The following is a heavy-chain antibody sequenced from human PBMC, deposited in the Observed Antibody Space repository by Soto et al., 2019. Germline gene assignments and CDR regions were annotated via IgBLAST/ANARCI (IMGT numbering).Heavy chain of an antibody. Sequence: SAKVSCKASGYTFTSYYMHWVRQARGQRLEWIGWIVVGSGNTNYAQKFQERVTITRDMSTSTAYMELSSLRSEDTAVYYCAARDYYDSSWPAFDIWGQGTMVTVSS. D-gene: IGHD3-22*01. J-gene: IGHJ3*02. V-gene: IGHV1-58*02. CDR2: IVVGSGNT. CDR3: AARDYYDSSWPAFDI. CDR1: GYTFTSYY.